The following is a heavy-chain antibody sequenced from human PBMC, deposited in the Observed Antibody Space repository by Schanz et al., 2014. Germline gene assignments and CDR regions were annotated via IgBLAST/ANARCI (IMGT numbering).Heavy chain of an antibody. CDR2: IWSDGSRT. J-gene: IGHJ6*02. D-gene: IGHD2-2*01. V-gene: IGHV3-30*02. Sequence: QVQLVESGGGVVQRGGSLRLSCAASGFIFSNYGMHWVRQAPGKGLEWVAFIWSDGSRTYHAESVKGRFTISRDNSRNTLYLQMDSLRDEDTAVYYCARGPSRGTYYYGMDVWGQGTTVTVSS. CDR1: GFIFSNYG. CDR3: ARGPSRGTYYYGMDV.